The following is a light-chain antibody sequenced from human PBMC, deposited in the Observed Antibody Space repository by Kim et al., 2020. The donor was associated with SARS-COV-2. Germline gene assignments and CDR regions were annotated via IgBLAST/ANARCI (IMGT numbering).Light chain of an antibody. CDR2: DAS. CDR3: QQHENWPFT. V-gene: IGKV3-11*01. J-gene: IGKJ3*01. Sequence: EIVLTQSPATLSLSPGERATLSCRASQSVSSYLAWYQQKPGQAPRLLIYDASNRATGIPARFSGSGSGTGFTLNISSLEPEDFAVYYCQQHENWPFTFGPGTKVDIK. CDR1: QSVSSY.